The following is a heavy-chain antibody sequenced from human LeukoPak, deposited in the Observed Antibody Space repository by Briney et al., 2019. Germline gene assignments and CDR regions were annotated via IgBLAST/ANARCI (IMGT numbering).Heavy chain of an antibody. CDR1: GGSIGTNY. V-gene: IGHV4-59*01. CDR3: AGATSREAFDI. D-gene: IGHD2-2*01. J-gene: IGHJ3*02. Sequence: SETLSLTCSVSGGSIGTNYWSWIRQVPGKGLEWIGYSSYSGSSNYNPSLKSRVTISVDTSKNQFSLRLSSVTAADTAVYYCAGATSREAFDIWGQGTRVTVSS. CDR2: SSYSGSS.